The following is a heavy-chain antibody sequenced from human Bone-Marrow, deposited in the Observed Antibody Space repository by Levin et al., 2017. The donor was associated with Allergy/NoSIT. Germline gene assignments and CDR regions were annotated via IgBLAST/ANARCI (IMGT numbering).Heavy chain of an antibody. CDR1: GFSFRNHW. D-gene: IGHD5-12*01. V-gene: IGHV5-51*01. CDR3: ARHRRDIVASNDPFDI. J-gene: IGHJ3*02. Sequence: KVSCKGSGFSFRNHWIGWVRQKPGKGLEWMGIIYPDDSDTRYSPSFQGQVTISADKSTSTAYLQWSGLKASDTAMYYCARHRRDIVASNDPFDIWGQGAMVTVSS. CDR2: IYPDDSDT.